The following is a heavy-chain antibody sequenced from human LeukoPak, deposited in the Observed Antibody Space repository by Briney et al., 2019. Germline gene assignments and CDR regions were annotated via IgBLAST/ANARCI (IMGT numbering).Heavy chain of an antibody. J-gene: IGHJ4*02. V-gene: IGHV1-2*02. D-gene: IGHD3-22*01. CDR2: INLNSGGT. CDR1: GYTFTGYY. CDR3: ARAPMIVVVFPPRLDY. Sequence: GASVKVSCKTSGYTFTGYYMHWVRQAPGQGLEWMGWINLNSGGTNYAQKFQDRVTMTGDTSISTAYMELSRLTSDDTAVYYCARAPMIVVVFPPRLDYWGQGTLVTVSS.